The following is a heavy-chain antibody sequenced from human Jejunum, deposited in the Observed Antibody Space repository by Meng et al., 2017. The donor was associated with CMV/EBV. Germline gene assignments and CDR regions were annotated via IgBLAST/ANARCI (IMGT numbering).Heavy chain of an antibody. Sequence: SCKASGYTFNHFYLHWVRQAPGQGLEWMGWVNPNNGGTDYAQKFQGRVIMTSDTSISTVYMELSRLTFDDTAVYYCARGPWGFDLWGQGTLVTSPQ. CDR2: VNPNNGGT. CDR3: ARGPWGFDL. D-gene: IGHD7-27*01. CDR1: GYTFNHFY. J-gene: IGHJ4*02. V-gene: IGHV1-2*02.